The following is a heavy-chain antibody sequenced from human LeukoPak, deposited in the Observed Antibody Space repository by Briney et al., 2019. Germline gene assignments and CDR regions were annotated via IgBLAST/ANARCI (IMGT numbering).Heavy chain of an antibody. J-gene: IGHJ4*02. CDR1: GFTSNRFY. D-gene: IGHD6-6*01. CDR3: VKDRSIAAPNNDFFDS. V-gene: IGHV3-64D*06. CDR2: ISFNGATT. Sequence: PGGSLRLSCSASGFTSNRFYLHWVRQAPGKGLEFVSHISFNGATTYYADSVKGRLTISRDNSKNTLYLQMSSLRADDTAVYYCVKDRSIAAPNNDFFDSWGQGALVTVSS.